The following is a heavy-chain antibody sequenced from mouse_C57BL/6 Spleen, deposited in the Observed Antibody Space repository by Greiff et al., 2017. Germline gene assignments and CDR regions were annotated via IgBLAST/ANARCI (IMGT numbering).Heavy chain of an antibody. D-gene: IGHD1-1*01. CDR3: ARRGTTVVAVDY. J-gene: IGHJ4*01. CDR1: GYTFTSYW. V-gene: IGHV1-59*01. CDR2: IDPSDSYT. Sequence: QVQLQQPGAELVRPGTSVKLSCKASGYTFTSYWMHWVKQRPGQGLEWIGVIDPSDSYTNYNQKFKGKATLTVDTSSSTAYMQLSSLTSEDSAVYYCARRGTTVVAVDYWGQGTSVTVSS.